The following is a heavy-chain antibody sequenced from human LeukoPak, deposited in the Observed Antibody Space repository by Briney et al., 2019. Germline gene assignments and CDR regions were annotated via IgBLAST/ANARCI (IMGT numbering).Heavy chain of an antibody. D-gene: IGHD5-12*01. J-gene: IGHJ4*02. Sequence: VGSLRLSCAASGFTFSNAWMSWVRQAPGKGLEWVGRISIKTEGGTTDYAAPVKGRFTISRDDSKNTLYLQMNSLKTEDTAVYYCTTDRGYDSGLYWGQGTLVTVSS. CDR1: GFTFSNAW. CDR2: ISIKTEGGTT. V-gene: IGHV3-15*01. CDR3: TTDRGYDSGLY.